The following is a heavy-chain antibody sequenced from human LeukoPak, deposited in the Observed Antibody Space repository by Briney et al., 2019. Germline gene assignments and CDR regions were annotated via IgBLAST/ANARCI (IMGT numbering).Heavy chain of an antibody. J-gene: IGHJ4*02. CDR1: GFAFDIYA. V-gene: IGHV3-23*01. D-gene: IGHD3-22*01. CDR3: AKGLDYDSSGSDY. CDR2: ISAGGSST. Sequence: GGSLRLSCAASGFAFDIYAMTWVRQAPGKGLEWVSGISAGGSSTYYADSVKGRFTISRDNSKNTVYLQMNSLRAEDTAVYYCAKGLDYDSSGSDYWGQGTLVTVSS.